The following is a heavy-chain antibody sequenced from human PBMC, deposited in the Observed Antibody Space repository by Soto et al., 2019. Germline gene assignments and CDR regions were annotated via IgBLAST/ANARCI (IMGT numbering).Heavy chain of an antibody. Sequence: QVQLVESGGGVVQPGRSLRLSCAASGFTFSSYGMHWVRQAPDKGLEWVAVISYDGSNKYYADSVKGRFTISRDNSKNTLYLQMNSRRAEDTAVYYCAKDHVVVVAAIGVAHQGYWGQGTLVTVSS. D-gene: IGHD2-15*01. CDR3: AKDHVVVVAAIGVAHQGY. CDR1: GFTFSSYG. J-gene: IGHJ4*02. CDR2: ISYDGSNK. V-gene: IGHV3-30*18.